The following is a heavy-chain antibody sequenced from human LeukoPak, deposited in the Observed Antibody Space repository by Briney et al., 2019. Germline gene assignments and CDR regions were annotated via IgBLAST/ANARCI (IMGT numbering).Heavy chain of an antibody. J-gene: IGHJ4*02. CDR3: ARVGHCDSSGYYFDY. D-gene: IGHD3-22*01. V-gene: IGHV4-59*01. CDR2: MYHSGSS. CDR1: GGSITSYH. Sequence: SETLSLTCTVSGGSITSYHWSWIRQPPGKGLEYIGYMYHSGSSNYNPSLKSRVTLSVDTSKNQLSLKLSSVTAADTAVYYCARVGHCDSSGYYFDYWGQGILVTVSS.